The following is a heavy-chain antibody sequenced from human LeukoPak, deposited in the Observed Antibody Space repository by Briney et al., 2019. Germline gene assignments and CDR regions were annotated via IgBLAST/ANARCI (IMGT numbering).Heavy chain of an antibody. D-gene: IGHD3-22*01. CDR1: GFTFSNHA. Sequence: GGSLRLSCATSGFTFSNHAMNWVRQAPGKGLEWVGVISDDGSNTVYAASVKGRITISRDNVKKTLYLEMHSLRIEDTAVYYCTKSAAVLYYYDSSDRWGQGTLVTDSS. V-gene: IGHV3-30*17. CDR2: ISDDGSNT. J-gene: IGHJ4*02. CDR3: TKSAAVLYYYDSSDR.